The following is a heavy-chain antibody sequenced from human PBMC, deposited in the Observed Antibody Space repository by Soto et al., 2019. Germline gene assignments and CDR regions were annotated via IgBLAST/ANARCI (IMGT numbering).Heavy chain of an antibody. J-gene: IGHJ4*02. V-gene: IGHV3-23*01. CDR3: AKDPRRVVNWINGDY. Sequence: GGSLRLSCAASGFTFSSYAMSWVRQAPGKGLEWVSAISGSGGSTYYADSVKGRFTISRDNSKNTLYLQMNSLRAEDTAVYYCAKDPRRVVNWINGDYWGPGTLVTVSS. D-gene: IGHD1-20*01. CDR2: ISGSGGST. CDR1: GFTFSSYA.